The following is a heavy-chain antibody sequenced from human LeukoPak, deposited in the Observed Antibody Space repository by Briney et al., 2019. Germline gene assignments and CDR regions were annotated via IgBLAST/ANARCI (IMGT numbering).Heavy chain of an antibody. D-gene: IGHD2-2*01. CDR1: GGSFSGYY. J-gene: IGHJ6*03. CDR3: ARDIVVVPAPGYYYYYMDV. V-gene: IGHV4-34*01. Sequence: SETLSLTCAVYGGSFSGYYWSWIRQPPGKGLEWIGEINHSGSTNYNPSLKSRVTISVDTSKNQFSLKLSSVTAADTAVYYCARDIVVVPAPGYYYYYMDVWGKGTTVTVSS. CDR2: INHSGST.